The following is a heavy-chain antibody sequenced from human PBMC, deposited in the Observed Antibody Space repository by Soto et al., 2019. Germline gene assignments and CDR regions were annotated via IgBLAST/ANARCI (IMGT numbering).Heavy chain of an antibody. D-gene: IGHD5-12*01. V-gene: IGHV4-39*07. CDR3: ASTNLYSGYAFDY. CDR1: GGSISSSSYY. CDR2: IYYSGST. Sequence: SETLSLTCTVSGGSISSSSYYWGWIRQPPGKGLEWIGSIYYSGSTNYNPSLKSRVTISVDTSKNQFSLKLSSVTAADTAVYYCASTNLYSGYAFDYWGQGTLVTVSS. J-gene: IGHJ4*02.